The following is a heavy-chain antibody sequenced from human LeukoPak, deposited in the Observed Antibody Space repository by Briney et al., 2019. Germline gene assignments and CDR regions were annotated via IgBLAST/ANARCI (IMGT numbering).Heavy chain of an antibody. CDR1: GFTFSSYA. Sequence: GGSLRLSCAASGFTFSSYAMSWVRQAPGKGLEWVSAISGNGGSTYYADSVKGRFTISRDNSKNTLYLQMNSLRAEDTAVYYCARGLGTMIVVVTPGVNDAFDIWGQGTMVTVSS. V-gene: IGHV3-23*01. CDR3: ARGLGTMIVVVTPGVNDAFDI. CDR2: ISGNGGST. D-gene: IGHD3-22*01. J-gene: IGHJ3*02.